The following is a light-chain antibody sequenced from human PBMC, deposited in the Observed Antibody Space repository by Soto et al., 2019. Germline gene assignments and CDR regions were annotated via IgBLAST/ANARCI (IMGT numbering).Light chain of an antibody. J-gene: IGKJ4*01. V-gene: IGKV3-20*01. CDR2: DAS. CDR3: EQFSSYPLT. Sequence: EPVLTQTPGTRSLSGGGVDLRSRRASQTVRNNYLAWYQQKPGQAPKLLIYDASSRATGIPDRFSGGGSGTDFILTIRRLEPEDFAVYYCEQFSSYPLTFGGGTKVDIK. CDR1: QTVRNNY.